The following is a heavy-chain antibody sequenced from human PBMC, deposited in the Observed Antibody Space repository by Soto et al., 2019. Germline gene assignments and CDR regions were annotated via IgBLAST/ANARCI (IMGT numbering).Heavy chain of an antibody. CDR3: VRNRYGGSDFDS. CDR2: VAQRGYT. Sequence: QLQLQESGPGLVKPSGTLSLTCTVSNGSMASSLWWSWVHQSPGKGLAWSGEVAQRGYTSYNPSLKSRLTISQDRSRAQFSLRLTSVTAADTAVYRCVRNRYGGSDFDSWGQGTLVTVSS. CDR1: NGSMASSLW. D-gene: IGHD5-12*01. J-gene: IGHJ4*02. V-gene: IGHV4-4*01.